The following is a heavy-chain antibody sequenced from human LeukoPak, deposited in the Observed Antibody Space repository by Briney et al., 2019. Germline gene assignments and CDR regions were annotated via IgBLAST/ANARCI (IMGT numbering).Heavy chain of an antibody. CDR2: ISYDGSNK. CDR1: GFTFSSYG. J-gene: IGHJ5*02. V-gene: IGHV3-30*18. CDR3: AKDLHYYGSGSSNWFDP. Sequence: PGGSLRLSCAASGFTFSSYGMHWVRQAPGKGLEWVAVISYDGSNKYYADSVKGRFTISRDNSKNTLYLQMNSLRAEDTAVYYCAKDLHYYGSGSSNWFDPWGQGTLVTVSS. D-gene: IGHD3-10*01.